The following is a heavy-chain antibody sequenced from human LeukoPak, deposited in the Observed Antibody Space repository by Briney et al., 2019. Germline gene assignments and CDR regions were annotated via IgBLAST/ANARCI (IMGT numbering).Heavy chain of an antibody. Sequence: GGSLRLSCAASGFTFSDYYMSWIRQAPGKGLEWVSYISSSSSYANYADSVKGRFTISRDNAKNSLYLQMNSLRAEDTAVYYCARDSGYGDYDYSPWGRGTLVTVSS. CDR1: GFTFSDYY. CDR2: ISSSSSYA. D-gene: IGHD5-12*01. CDR3: ARDSGYGDYDYSP. J-gene: IGHJ5*02. V-gene: IGHV3-11*05.